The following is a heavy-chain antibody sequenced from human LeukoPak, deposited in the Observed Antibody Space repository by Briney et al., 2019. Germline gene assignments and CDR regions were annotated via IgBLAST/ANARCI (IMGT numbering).Heavy chain of an antibody. V-gene: IGHV4-39*07. CDR1: GVSISSSSYY. CDR3: ARGYPYNYYDSSGYYRLAHFDY. D-gene: IGHD3-22*01. J-gene: IGHJ4*02. Sequence: SETLSLTCNVSGVSISSSSYYWGWIRQPPGKGLEWIGSIYSSGSTYYNSSLKSRVTISVDTSKNQFSLKLSSVTAADTAVYYCARGYPYNYYDSSGYYRLAHFDYWGQGTLVTVSS. CDR2: IYSSGST.